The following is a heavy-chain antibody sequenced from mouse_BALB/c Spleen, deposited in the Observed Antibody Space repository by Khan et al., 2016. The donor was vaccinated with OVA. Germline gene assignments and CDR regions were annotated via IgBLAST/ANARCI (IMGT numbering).Heavy chain of an antibody. J-gene: IGHJ4*01. CDR3: AGRTAEYSMDY. CDR1: GYTFTSNT. CDR2: INPRSSYT. Sequence: VQLQQSGAELARPGASVKMSCKASGYTFTSNTMHWVKQRPGQGLEWIGYINPRSSYTYYNQKFKDKATLHEDKSSSTAYMQLSSLTSEDSAVCYRAGRTAEYSMDYWGQGTSVTVSS. V-gene: IGHV1-4*01. D-gene: IGHD1-2*01.